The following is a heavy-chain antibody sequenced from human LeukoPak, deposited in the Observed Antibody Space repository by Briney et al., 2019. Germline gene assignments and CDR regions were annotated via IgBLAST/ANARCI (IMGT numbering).Heavy chain of an antibody. J-gene: IGHJ4*02. D-gene: IGHD6-6*01. V-gene: IGHV7-4-1*02. CDR3: ARETRSSAGRFDY. Sequence: ASVKVSCKASGYTFTNYAINWVRQAPGQGLEWMGWINTNTGNPTYAQGFTGHFVFSLDTSVSTAYLQINSPKAEDTAVYYCARETRSSAGRFDYWGQGTLVTVSS. CDR1: GYTFTNYA. CDR2: INTNTGNP.